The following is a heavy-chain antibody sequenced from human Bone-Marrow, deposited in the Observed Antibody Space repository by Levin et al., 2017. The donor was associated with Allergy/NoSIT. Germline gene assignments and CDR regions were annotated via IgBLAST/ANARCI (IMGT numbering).Heavy chain of an antibody. CDR1: GFPFSTYW. V-gene: IGHV3-74*03. CDR3: VRGGLYETLEY. Sequence: GGSLRLSCVASGFPFSTYWMDWVRQAPGKGLVWVSHIDNDGSITTYADSVKGRFTISRDNAKNTLLLRMNSLTVVETAVYYCVRGGLYETLEYWGQGAVVTVSS. J-gene: IGHJ4*02. CDR2: IDNDGSIT. D-gene: IGHD3-16*01.